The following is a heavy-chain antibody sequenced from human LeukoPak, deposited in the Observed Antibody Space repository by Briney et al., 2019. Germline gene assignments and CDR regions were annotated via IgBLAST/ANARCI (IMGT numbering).Heavy chain of an antibody. V-gene: IGHV4-39*01. CDR3: ASPAGYYYYMDV. CDR2: IYYSGST. J-gene: IGHJ6*03. CDR1: GGSISSSSYY. Sequence: SETLSLTCTVAGGSISSSSYYWGWIRQPPGKGLEGIGSIYYSGSTHYNPSLKSRVTISVDTSKNQFSLKLSSVTAADTAVYYCASPAGYYYYMDVWVKGTTVTISS.